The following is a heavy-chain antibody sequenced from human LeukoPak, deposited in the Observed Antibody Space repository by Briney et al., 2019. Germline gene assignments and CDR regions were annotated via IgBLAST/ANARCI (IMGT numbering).Heavy chain of an antibody. J-gene: IGHJ6*02. D-gene: IGHD6-13*01. CDR1: GFTFSSYA. Sequence: GGSLRLSCSASGFTFSSYAMHWVRQAPGKGLEYVSAISSNGGSTYYADSVKGRFTISRDNSKNTLSLQTSSLRPEDTAVYYCVSWYGRSPRGDYGMDVWGQGTTVTVSS. CDR2: ISSNGGST. V-gene: IGHV3-64D*09. CDR3: VSWYGRSPRGDYGMDV.